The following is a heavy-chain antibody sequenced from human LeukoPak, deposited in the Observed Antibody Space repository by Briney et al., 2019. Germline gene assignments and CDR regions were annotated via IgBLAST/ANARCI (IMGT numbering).Heavy chain of an antibody. CDR3: ARVMIVVVPAAISDAFDI. V-gene: IGHV4-39*07. CDR2: IYYSGST. CDR1: GGSISSSSYY. J-gene: IGHJ3*02. D-gene: IGHD2-2*01. Sequence: KASETLSLTCTVSGGSISSSSYYWGWIRQPPGKGLEWIGSIYYSGSTYYNPSLKSRVTISVDTSKNQFSLKLSSVTAADTAVYYCARVMIVVVPAAISDAFDIWGQGTMVTVSS.